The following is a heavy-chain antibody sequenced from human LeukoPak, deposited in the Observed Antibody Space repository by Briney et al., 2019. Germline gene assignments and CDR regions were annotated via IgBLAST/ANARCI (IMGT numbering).Heavy chain of an antibody. Sequence: GASVKVSCKASGGTFISDAISWVGQVPGQGLEWMGDINPVFGTAIYAQKFQGTVTITADKSRNTAYMQLTSLRSEDTAVYSCAGARVLFGTLGYFVYWGQGTLVTVSS. CDR2: INPVFGTA. V-gene: IGHV1-69*06. D-gene: IGHD3-10*01. J-gene: IGHJ4*02. CDR1: GGTFISDA. CDR3: AGARVLFGTLGYFVY.